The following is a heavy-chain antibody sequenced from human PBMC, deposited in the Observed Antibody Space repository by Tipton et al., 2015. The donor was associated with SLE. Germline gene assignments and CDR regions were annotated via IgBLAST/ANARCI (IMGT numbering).Heavy chain of an antibody. J-gene: IGHJ4*02. Sequence: SLRLSCAASGFSFNKWWMGWLRQVPGKGLEWVASINHDGNEDYYMDSVRGRFTISRDNSRNTLYLLMNNLGAEDTAVYYCAKDSGSFDDWGQGTLVTVSS. V-gene: IGHV3-7*03. D-gene: IGHD1-26*01. CDR1: GFSFNKWW. CDR2: INHDGNED. CDR3: AKDSGSFDD.